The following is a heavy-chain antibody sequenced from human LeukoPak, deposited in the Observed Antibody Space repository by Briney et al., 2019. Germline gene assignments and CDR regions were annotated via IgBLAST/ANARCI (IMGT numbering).Heavy chain of an antibody. Sequence: PSGTLSLTCAVSGGSISSSNWWSWVRQPPGKGLEWIGEIYHSGSTNYNPSLKSRVTISVDKSKNQFSLKLSSVTAADTAVYYCASSYSSAPNSHGFDYWGQGTLVTVSS. CDR2: IYHSGST. D-gene: IGHD6-19*01. V-gene: IGHV4-4*02. J-gene: IGHJ4*02. CDR3: ASSYSSAPNSHGFDY. CDR1: GGSISSSNW.